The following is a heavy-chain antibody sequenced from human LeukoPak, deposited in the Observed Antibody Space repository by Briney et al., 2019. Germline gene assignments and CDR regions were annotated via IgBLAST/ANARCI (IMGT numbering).Heavy chain of an antibody. D-gene: IGHD1/OR15-1a*01. J-gene: IGHJ4*02. V-gene: IGHV3-7*01. CDR1: GFTFGVSW. CDR2: IKEDGGVK. CDR3: AKGRGWNTFDY. Sequence: TGGSLRLSCAASGFTFGVSWMSWVRQAPGKGLEWVANIKEDGGVKNYVDSVKGRLTISRDNAKSSLFLQMNSLRVEDTAVYYCAKGRGWNTFDYWGQGTLVTVSS.